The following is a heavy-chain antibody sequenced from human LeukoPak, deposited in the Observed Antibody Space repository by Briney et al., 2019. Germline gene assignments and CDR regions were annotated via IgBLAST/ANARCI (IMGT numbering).Heavy chain of an antibody. J-gene: IGHJ4*02. Sequence: APVKVSCKASGYTFTSYYMHWVRQAPGQGLEWMGIINPSGGSTSYAQKFQGRVTTTRDTSTSTVYMELSSLRSEDTAVYYCAREEVMGQLDVAYWGQGTLVTVSS. V-gene: IGHV1-46*03. CDR2: INPSGGST. CDR1: GYTFTSYY. D-gene: IGHD6-6*01. CDR3: AREEVMGQLDVAY.